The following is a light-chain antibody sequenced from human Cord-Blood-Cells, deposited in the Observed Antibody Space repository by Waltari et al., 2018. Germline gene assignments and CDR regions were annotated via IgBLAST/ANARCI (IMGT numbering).Light chain of an antibody. CDR2: AAS. J-gene: IGKJ1*01. V-gene: IGKV1-27*01. CDR1: QGISNY. CDR3: QKYNSAPWT. Sequence: DIQMTPSPSSMSASVRDRVTITCRESQGISNYLAGSQQKPGKVPKLLIYAASTLQSGVPSRFSGRVCGTDFTVTISSLQPEDGATYYCQKYNSAPWTFGQGTKVEIK.